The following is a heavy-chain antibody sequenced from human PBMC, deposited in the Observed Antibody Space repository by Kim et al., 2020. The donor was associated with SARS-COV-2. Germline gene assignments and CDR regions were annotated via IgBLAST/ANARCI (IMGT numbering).Heavy chain of an antibody. V-gene: IGHV3-7*04. J-gene: IGHJ4*02. D-gene: IGHD4-17*01. Sequence: YVDAVKGRFTLSRDNAKNSLYLQMNSLRAEDTAVYYCARVYGDYDYYFDYWGQGTLVTVSS. CDR3: ARVYGDYDYYFDY.